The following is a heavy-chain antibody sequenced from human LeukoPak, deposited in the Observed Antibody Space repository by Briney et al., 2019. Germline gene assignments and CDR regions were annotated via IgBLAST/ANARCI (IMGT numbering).Heavy chain of an antibody. Sequence: PGGSLRLSCAASGFTFSSYAMSWVRQAPGKGLEWVSAISGSGGSTYYADSVKGRFTISRDNSKNTLYLQRNSLRAEDTAVYYCASIYCSSTSCYDAVWEDYFDYWGQGTLVTVSS. CDR1: GFTFSSYA. D-gene: IGHD2-2*01. CDR2: ISGSGGST. V-gene: IGHV3-23*01. J-gene: IGHJ4*02. CDR3: ASIYCSSTSCYDAVWEDYFDY.